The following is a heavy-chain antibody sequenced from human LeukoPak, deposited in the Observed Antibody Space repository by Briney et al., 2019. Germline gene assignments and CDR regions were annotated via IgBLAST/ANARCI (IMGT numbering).Heavy chain of an antibody. CDR1: GFSFSTYW. CDR3: ARRSYRGVIGLYYYYYMDV. V-gene: IGHV3-7*01. D-gene: IGHD3-16*02. Sequence: GGSLKLSCVASGFSFSTYWMSWVRQAPGKGLEWVANIKEDGSEKYYVDSVKGRFTMSRDNAKNSVYLQMNRLRVEDTAVYYCARRSYRGVIGLYYYYYMDVWGKGTPVTVSS. J-gene: IGHJ6*03. CDR2: IKEDGSEK.